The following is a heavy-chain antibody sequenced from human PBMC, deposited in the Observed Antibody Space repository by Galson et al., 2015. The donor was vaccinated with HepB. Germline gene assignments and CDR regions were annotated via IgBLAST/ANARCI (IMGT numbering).Heavy chain of an antibody. CDR3: ARDRLIVVVVAATVLDAFDI. CDR2: IIPIFGTA. V-gene: IGHV1-69*06. J-gene: IGHJ3*02. Sequence: SVKVSCKASGGTFSSYAISWVRQAPGQGLEWMGGIIPIFGTANYAQKFQGRVTITADKSTSTAYMELRSLRSDDTAVYYCARDRLIVVVVAATVLDAFDIWGQGTMVTVSS. CDR1: GGTFSSYA. D-gene: IGHD2-15*01.